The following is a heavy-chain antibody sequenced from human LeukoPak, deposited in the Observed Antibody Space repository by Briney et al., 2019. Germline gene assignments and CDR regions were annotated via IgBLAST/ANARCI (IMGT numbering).Heavy chain of an antibody. D-gene: IGHD2-15*01. CDR3: VAWSGGSH. Sequence: GGSLRLSCVASGFTSSSYWMSWVRQAPGKGLEWVANINEDGRNEFYVDSVKGRFTISRDIPKKSLSLQMNSLRAQDTAVYYCVAWSGGSHWGQGTRVTVS. V-gene: IGHV3-7*01. CDR2: INEDGRNE. CDR1: GFTSSSYW. J-gene: IGHJ4*02.